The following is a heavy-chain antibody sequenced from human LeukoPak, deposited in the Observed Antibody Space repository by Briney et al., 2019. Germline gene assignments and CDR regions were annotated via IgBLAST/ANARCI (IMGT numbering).Heavy chain of an antibody. D-gene: IGHD2-21*02. J-gene: IGHJ4*02. V-gene: IGHV3-15*01. CDR1: GFTFSNAW. CDR3: GGDPKYYFDY. Sequence: GGSLRLSCAASGFTFSNAWMSWVRQAPGKGLERVGRIKSKTDGGTTDYAAPVKGRFTISRDDSKNTLYLQMNSLKTEDTAVYYCGGDPKYYFDYWGQGTLVTVSS. CDR2: IKSKTDGGTT.